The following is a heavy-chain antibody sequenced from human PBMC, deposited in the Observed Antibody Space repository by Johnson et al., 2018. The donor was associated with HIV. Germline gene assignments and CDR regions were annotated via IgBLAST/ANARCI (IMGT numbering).Heavy chain of an antibody. D-gene: IGHD3-9*01. CDR1: GFTFSDYY. J-gene: IGHJ3*01. Sequence: QVQLVESGGGLVKPGGSLRLSCAASGFTFSDYYMSWIRQAPGKGLEWVSYISGSGGSTYYADSVKGRFTISRDNSRNTLYLQINSLRTEDTAVYYCARERFSDMLTGYHAFDVWGLGTMVTFSS. CDR2: ISGSGGST. CDR3: ARERFSDMLTGYHAFDV. V-gene: IGHV3-11*04.